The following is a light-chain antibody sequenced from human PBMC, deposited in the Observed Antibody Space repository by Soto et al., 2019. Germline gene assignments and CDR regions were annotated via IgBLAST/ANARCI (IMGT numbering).Light chain of an antibody. J-gene: IGKJ1*01. CDR1: QGIFNY. CDR3: QKYNSDPRT. CDR2: AAS. V-gene: IGKV1-27*01. Sequence: DIQMTQSPSSLSASIGDRVTITCRASQGIFNYLAWYQKKPGKVPKPLIYAASTLQSGVPSRFSGSGSGTDFTLTISSLLPEDVATYYCQKYNSDPRTFGQGTKVEIK.